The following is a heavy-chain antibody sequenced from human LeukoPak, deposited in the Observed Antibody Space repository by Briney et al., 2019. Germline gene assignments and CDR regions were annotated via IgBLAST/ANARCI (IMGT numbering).Heavy chain of an antibody. CDR3: ARAARWVSENFGTAWSSNYYYMGV. CDR2: ISAYNGNP. J-gene: IGHJ6*03. Sequence: ASVKVSCKTSGYSFTNYGISWVRQAPGQGLEWMGWISAYNGNPIYAQKLQGRVTMSTDTSTSTVYMELRSLRSDDTAVYFCARAARWVSENFGTAWSSNYYYMGVWGKGTTVIVSS. D-gene: IGHD6-19*01. V-gene: IGHV1-18*01. CDR1: GYSFTNYG.